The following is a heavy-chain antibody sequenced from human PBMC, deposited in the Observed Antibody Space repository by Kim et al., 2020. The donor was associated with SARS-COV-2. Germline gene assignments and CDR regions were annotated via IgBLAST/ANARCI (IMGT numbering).Heavy chain of an antibody. CDR3: ARVTGEGSWLQSDY. CDR1: GGTFSSYA. Sequence: SVKVSCKASGGTFSSYAISWVRQAPGQGLEWMGGIIPIFGTANYAQKFQGRVTITADESTSTAYMELSSLRSEDTAVYYCARVTGEGSWLQSDYWGQGTLVTVSS. V-gene: IGHV1-69*13. CDR2: IIPIFGTA. J-gene: IGHJ4*02. D-gene: IGHD1-26*01.